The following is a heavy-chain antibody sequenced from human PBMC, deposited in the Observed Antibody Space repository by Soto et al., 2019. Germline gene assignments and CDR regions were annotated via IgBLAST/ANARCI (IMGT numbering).Heavy chain of an antibody. CDR1: GGTFSSYA. J-gene: IGHJ6*02. CDR3: ARVPYLYGSGSYGSGYYYYGMDV. V-gene: IGHV1-69*01. Sequence: QVQLVQSGAEVKKPGSSVKVSCKASGGTFSSYAISWVRQAPGQGLEWMGGIIPIFGTANYAQKFQGRVTITADESTSTAYMELSSLRSEDTAVYYCARVPYLYGSGSYGSGYYYYGMDVWGQGNTGTVSS. CDR2: IIPIFGTA. D-gene: IGHD3-10*01.